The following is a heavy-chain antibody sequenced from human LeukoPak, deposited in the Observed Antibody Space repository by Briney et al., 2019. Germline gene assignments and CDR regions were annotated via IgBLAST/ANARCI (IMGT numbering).Heavy chain of an antibody. D-gene: IGHD2-2*01. CDR3: AKARRSGCSSTSCYPFDY. CDR1: GFTFSSYT. CDR2: ISGSGGST. Sequence: GGSLRLSCAASGFTFSSYTMSWVRQAPWKGLEWVSGISGSGGSTYHADSVKGRFTISRDNSKNTLYLQMYSLTAEDTAVYYCAKARRSGCSSTSCYPFDYWGQGTLVTVSS. V-gene: IGHV3-23*01. J-gene: IGHJ4*02.